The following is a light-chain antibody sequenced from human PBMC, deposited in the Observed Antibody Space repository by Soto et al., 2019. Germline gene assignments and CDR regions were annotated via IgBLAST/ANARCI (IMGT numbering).Light chain of an antibody. J-gene: IGLJ2*01. CDR1: YSNIGSNF. Sequence: QSVLTQSSSVSAAAGQTVTISCSGSYSNIGSNFVSWYQHFPGSTPKLVIYDNTQRPSGIPDRFSGSKSGSSATLGITGLQTGDEADYYCGTWDSSLNVVVFGGGPKLTVL. CDR3: GTWDSSLNVVV. CDR2: DNT. V-gene: IGLV1-51*01.